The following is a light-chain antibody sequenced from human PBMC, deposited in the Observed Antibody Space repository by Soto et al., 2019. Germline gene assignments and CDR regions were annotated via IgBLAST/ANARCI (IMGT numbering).Light chain of an antibody. J-gene: IGLJ2*01. CDR1: SSDVGGYNY. Sequence: QSALTQPASVSGSPGQSITISCTGTSSDVGGYNYVSWYQQHPGKAPKLMIYDVSNRPSGVSNRFSGSKSGNTASLTISVLQAEDEADYSCSSYTSSSTPVVFGGGTKLTVL. CDR2: DVS. V-gene: IGLV2-14*01. CDR3: SSYTSSSTPVV.